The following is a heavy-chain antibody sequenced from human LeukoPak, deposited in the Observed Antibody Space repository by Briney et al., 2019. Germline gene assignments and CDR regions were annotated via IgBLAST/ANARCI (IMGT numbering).Heavy chain of an antibody. J-gene: IGHJ4*02. CDR3: ARGDYIAVADLPDY. D-gene: IGHD6-19*01. CDR2: ISAYNGNT. CDR1: GYTFTSYG. V-gene: IGHV1-18*01. Sequence: ASVKVSCKASGYTFTSYGISWVRQVPGQGLEWMGWISAYNGNTNYAQKLQGRVTMTTDTSTSTAYMELRSLRSDDTAVYYCARGDYIAVADLPDYWGQGTLVTVSS.